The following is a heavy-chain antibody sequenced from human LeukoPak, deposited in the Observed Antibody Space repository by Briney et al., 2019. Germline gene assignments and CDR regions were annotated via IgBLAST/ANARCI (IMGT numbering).Heavy chain of an antibody. V-gene: IGHV1-69*13. J-gene: IGHJ4*02. CDR3: ATSCSSTSCPFDY. CDR2: IIPIFGTA. Sequence: GASVKVSCKASGGTFSSYAISWVRQAPGQGLEWMGGIIPIFGTANYAQKFQGRVTITADESTSTAYMELSSLRAEDTAVYYCATSCSSTSCPFDYWGQGTLVTVSS. CDR1: GGTFSSYA. D-gene: IGHD2-2*01.